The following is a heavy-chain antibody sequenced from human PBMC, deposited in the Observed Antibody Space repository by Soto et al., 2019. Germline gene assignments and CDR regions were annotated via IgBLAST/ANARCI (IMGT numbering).Heavy chain of an antibody. V-gene: IGHV1-18*01. D-gene: IGHD6-19*01. J-gene: IGHJ3*02. CDR1: GYTFTSYG. CDR2: ISAYNGNT. Sequence: QVPLVQSGAEVKKPGASVKVSCKASGYTFTSYGISWVRQAPGQGLEWMGWISAYNGNTNYAQKLQGRVTMTTDTSTSTAYMELRSLRSDETAVYYCARDRTKHHLIAVAGRSQGDAFDIWGQGTMVTVS. CDR3: ARDRTKHHLIAVAGRSQGDAFDI.